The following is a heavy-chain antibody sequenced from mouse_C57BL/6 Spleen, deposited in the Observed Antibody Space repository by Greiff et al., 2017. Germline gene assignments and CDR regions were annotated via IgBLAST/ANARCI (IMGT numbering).Heavy chain of an antibody. V-gene: IGHV5-17*01. J-gene: IGHJ4*01. CDR3: ARTYYGKGGMDY. CDR2: ISSGSSNI. CDR1: GFTFSDYG. D-gene: IGHD2-10*01. Sequence: EVQGVESGGGLVKPGGSLKLSCAASGFTFSDYGMHWVRQAPEKGLEWVAYISSGSSNIYYADTVKGRFTISRDNAKNTLFLQMTSLKSEDTAMYYWARTYYGKGGMDYWGQGTSVTVSS.